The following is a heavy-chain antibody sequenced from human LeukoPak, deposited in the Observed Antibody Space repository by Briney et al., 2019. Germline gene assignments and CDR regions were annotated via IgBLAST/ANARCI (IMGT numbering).Heavy chain of an antibody. V-gene: IGHV3-11*01. D-gene: IGHD2-15*01. CDR3: AREEGCSSGSCYDYFDY. Sequence: GGSLRLSCTASRFTFSDYYMSWIRQAPGKGLEWVSYISSSGNTIHYADSVKGRFTISRDNAKNSLYLQMNSLRAEDTAVYYCAREEGCSSGSCYDYFDYWGQGNLVTVSS. CDR2: ISSSGNTI. J-gene: IGHJ4*02. CDR1: RFTFSDYY.